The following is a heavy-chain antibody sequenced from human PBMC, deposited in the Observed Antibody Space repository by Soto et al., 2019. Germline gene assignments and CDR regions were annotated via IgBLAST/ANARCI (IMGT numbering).Heavy chain of an antibody. J-gene: IGHJ4*02. Sequence: EVQLVESGGGLVKPGGSLRLSCAASGFTFSNAWMTWVRQAPGKGLEWVGRIKSKIDGGTTDYAAPVKGRFIISRDDSKNTLNLQMNSLKTEDTAVYYCTTYPVGSYWGQGTLVTVSS. V-gene: IGHV3-15*01. CDR3: TTYPVGSY. CDR1: GFTFSNAW. CDR2: IKSKIDGGTT.